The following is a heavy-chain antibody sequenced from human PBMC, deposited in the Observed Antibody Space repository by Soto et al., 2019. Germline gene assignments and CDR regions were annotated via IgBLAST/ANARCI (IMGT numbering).Heavy chain of an antibody. Sequence: SETLSLTCAVYGGSFSGYYWSWIRQPPGKGLEWIGEINHSGSTNYNPSPKSRVTISVDTSKNQFSMKLSSVTAADTAVYYCARGPRRSIAARYYGMDVWGQGTTVTVSS. CDR2: INHSGST. CDR1: GGSFSGYY. V-gene: IGHV4-34*01. J-gene: IGHJ6*02. CDR3: ARGPRRSIAARYYGMDV. D-gene: IGHD6-6*01.